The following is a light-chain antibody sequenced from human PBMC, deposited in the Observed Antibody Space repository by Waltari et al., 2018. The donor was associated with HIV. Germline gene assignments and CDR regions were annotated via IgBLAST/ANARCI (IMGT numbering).Light chain of an antibody. Sequence: QSALTQPAYVSGSPGQSIAISCTRTNSDIVTYTYVYWYQKPSGKAPRLLFSEGNNRPSGVSNRFSGSKAGNTASLSISGLQAEDEGKYYCSSYTATKILVFGGGTDVTVL. CDR2: EGN. CDR3: SSYTATKILV. V-gene: IGLV2-14*03. J-gene: IGLJ2*01. CDR1: NSDIVTYTY.